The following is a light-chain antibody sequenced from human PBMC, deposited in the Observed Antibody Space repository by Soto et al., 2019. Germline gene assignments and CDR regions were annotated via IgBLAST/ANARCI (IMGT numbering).Light chain of an antibody. J-gene: IGKJ1*01. CDR1: QTISSL. CDR3: QHYNSYSEA. V-gene: IGKV1-5*03. Sequence: DIQMTQSPSTLSGSVGERVTNTCRASQTISSLLAWYQQKPGKAPKLLLYKASTLKSGVPSRFRGSGSGTEFTLTIRSLQPDDFATYYCQHYNSYSEACGQGTKVE. CDR2: KAS.